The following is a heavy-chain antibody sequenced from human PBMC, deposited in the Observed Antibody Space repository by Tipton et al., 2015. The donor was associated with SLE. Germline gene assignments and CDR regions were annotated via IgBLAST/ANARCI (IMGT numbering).Heavy chain of an antibody. V-gene: IGHV4-31*03. J-gene: IGHJ2*01. CDR1: GGSISYAEY. Sequence: LRLSCTVSGGSISYAEYWSWVRQHLGKGLEWIGYIYYTGITSHNPSLKSRVIISVDTSQNQFSLKLSSVTAADTAVYYCARSPKTWYFDLCGRGTLVTVSS. CDR3: ARSPKTWYFDL. CDR2: IYYTGIT.